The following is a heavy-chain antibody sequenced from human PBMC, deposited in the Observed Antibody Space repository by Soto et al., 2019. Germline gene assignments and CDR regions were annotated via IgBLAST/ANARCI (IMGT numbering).Heavy chain of an antibody. CDR3: ARGSVAGTQGAFDV. CDR2: TYYRSKWSN. D-gene: IGHD6-19*01. V-gene: IGHV6-1*01. Sequence: NPSQTLSLTCVISGDNVSNNNAAWNWIRQSPSRGLEWLGRTYYRSKWSNDYAVSVKSRITINPDTSKNQFSLQLNSVTPEDTAVYYCARGSVAGTQGAFDVWGQGTMVTVSS. CDR1: GDNVSNNNAA. J-gene: IGHJ3*01.